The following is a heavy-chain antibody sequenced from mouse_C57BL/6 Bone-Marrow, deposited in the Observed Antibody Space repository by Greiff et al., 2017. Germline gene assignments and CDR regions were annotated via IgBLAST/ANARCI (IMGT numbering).Heavy chain of an antibody. Sequence: QVQLQQPGAELVKPGASVKLSCKASGYTFTSYWMHWVKQRPGRGLEWIGRIDPNSGGTKYNEKLQSKATLTVDKPSSTASMQLSSLKSEDSAVYYGASLYPHFDYWGQGTTLTVSS. V-gene: IGHV1-72*01. CDR3: ASLYPHFDY. CDR1: GYTFTSYW. D-gene: IGHD2-1*01. CDR2: IDPNSGGT. J-gene: IGHJ2*01.